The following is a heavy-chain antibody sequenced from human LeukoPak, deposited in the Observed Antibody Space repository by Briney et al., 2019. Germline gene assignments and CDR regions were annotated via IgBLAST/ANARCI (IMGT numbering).Heavy chain of an antibody. CDR3: ARVQRGRRITKYYYYYMDV. CDR2: MNPNSGNT. Sequence: GASVKVSCKASGYTFTSYDINWVRQATGQGLEWMGWMNPNSGNTGYAQKFQGRVTMTRNTSISTAYMELSSLRSEDTAVYYCARVQRGRRITKYYYYYMDVWGKGTTVTISS. V-gene: IGHV1-8*01. D-gene: IGHD3-10*01. CDR1: GYTFTSYD. J-gene: IGHJ6*03.